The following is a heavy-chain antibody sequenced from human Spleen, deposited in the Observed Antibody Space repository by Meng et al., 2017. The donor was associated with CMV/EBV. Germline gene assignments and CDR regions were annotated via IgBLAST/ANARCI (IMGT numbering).Heavy chain of an antibody. Sequence: GSLRLSCTVSGGSISSSSYYWGWIRQPPGKGLEWIGSIYYSGSTYYNPSLKSRVTISVDTSKNQFSLKLSSVTAADTAVYYCARVELGYCSSTSCYDWYFDLWGRGTLVTVSS. CDR3: ARVELGYCSSTSCYDWYFDL. V-gene: IGHV4-39*01. CDR1: GGSISSSSYY. CDR2: IYYSGST. D-gene: IGHD2-2*01. J-gene: IGHJ2*01.